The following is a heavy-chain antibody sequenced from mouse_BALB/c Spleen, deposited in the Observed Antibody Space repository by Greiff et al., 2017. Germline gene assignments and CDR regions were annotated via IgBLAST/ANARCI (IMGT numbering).Heavy chain of an antibody. D-gene: IGHD1-1*01. CDR2: FNPYNGGT. V-gene: IGHV1-18*01. CDR1: GYSFTGYT. Sequence: EVQLQQSGPALVKPGASMKISCKASGYSFTGYTMNWVKQSHGKNLEWIGLFNPYNGGTSYNQKFKGKATLTVDKSSSTAYMELLSLTSEDSAVYYCATPYGSSSWFAYWGQGTLVTVSA. CDR3: ATPYGSSSWFAY. J-gene: IGHJ3*01.